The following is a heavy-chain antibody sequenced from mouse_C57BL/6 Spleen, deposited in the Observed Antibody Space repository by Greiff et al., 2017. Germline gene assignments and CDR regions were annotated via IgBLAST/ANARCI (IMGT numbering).Heavy chain of an antibody. CDR2: IDPEDGDT. CDR3: TTGSIHWYFEG. CDR1: GFNINDYY. Sequence: EVQLQQSGAELVRPGASVKLSCTASGFNINDYYMHWVKQRPEQGLEWIGRIDPEDGDTEYAPKFQCKATMTADTSSNTAYQQLSSLTSEDTAVYYCTTGSIHWYFEGWGTWTTVTVSS. V-gene: IGHV14-1*01. D-gene: IGHD1-1*01. J-gene: IGHJ1*03.